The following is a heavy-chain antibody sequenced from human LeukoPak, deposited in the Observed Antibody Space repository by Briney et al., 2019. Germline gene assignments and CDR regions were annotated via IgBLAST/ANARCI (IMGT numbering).Heavy chain of an antibody. CDR2: INPSGGST. Sequence: ASVKVSCKASGYTLTSYYMHWVRQAPGQGLEWMGIINPSGGSTSYAQKFQGRVTMTRDTSTSTVYMELSSLRSEDTAVYYCARGNDVLRFLGPSYYFDYWGQGTLVTVSS. V-gene: IGHV1-46*01. CDR1: GYTLTSYY. J-gene: IGHJ4*02. CDR3: ARGNDVLRFLGPSYYFDY. D-gene: IGHD3-3*01.